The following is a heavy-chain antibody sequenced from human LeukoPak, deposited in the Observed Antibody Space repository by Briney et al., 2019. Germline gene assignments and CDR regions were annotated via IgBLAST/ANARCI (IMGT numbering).Heavy chain of an antibody. D-gene: IGHD3-16*02. CDR1: GGSFSDYY. Sequence: PSETLSLTCAVYGGSFSDYYWSWIRQPPGKGLEWIGEINHSGTTNYSPSLKSRVSISVDTSKNQFSLKLNSVTAADAAMYYCASHYSSGSYRYTGSFDSWGQGMLVNDSS. J-gene: IGHJ4*02. V-gene: IGHV4-34*01. CDR2: INHSGTT. CDR3: ASHYSSGSYRYTGSFDS.